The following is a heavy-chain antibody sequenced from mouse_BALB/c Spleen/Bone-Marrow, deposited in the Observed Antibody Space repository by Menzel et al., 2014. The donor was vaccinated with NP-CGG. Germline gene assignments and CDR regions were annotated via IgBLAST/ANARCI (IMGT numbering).Heavy chain of an antibody. J-gene: IGHJ2*01. D-gene: IGHD2-2*01. CDR1: GFSLTSYG. Sequence: QVQLQQSGPGLVAPSQSLSITCTVSGFSLTSYGVHWVRQHPGKGLEWLGVIWAGGSTNYNSALMSRLSISKDNPKSQVFLKVNSLQTDDTAMYYCARRGNGYYFDYWGQGTTLTVSS. V-gene: IGHV2-9*02. CDR2: IWAGGST. CDR3: ARRGNGYYFDY.